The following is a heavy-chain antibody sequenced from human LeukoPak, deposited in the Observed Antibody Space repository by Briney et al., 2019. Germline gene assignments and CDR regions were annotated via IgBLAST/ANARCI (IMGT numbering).Heavy chain of an antibody. CDR1: GGTFISYA. D-gene: IGHD5-24*01. Sequence: SVKVSCKASGGTFISYAISWVRQAPGQGLEWMGGIIPIFGTANYAQKFQGRVTITADESTSTAYMELSSLRSEDTAVYCCARGLEGTWLQYFDCWGQGALVTVSS. CDR2: IIPIFGTA. J-gene: IGHJ4*02. CDR3: ARGLEGTWLQYFDC. V-gene: IGHV1-69*01.